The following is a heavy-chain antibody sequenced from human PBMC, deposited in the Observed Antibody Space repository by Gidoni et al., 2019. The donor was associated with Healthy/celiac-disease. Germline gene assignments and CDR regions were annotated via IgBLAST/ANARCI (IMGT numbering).Heavy chain of an antibody. D-gene: IGHD4-17*01. J-gene: IGHJ4*02. CDR1: GFTFSSDA. Sequence: EVQLFASGGGLVQPGRSLRLSCAASGFTFSSDAMSWVRQDPGKGLAWVSAISCSGGSTYYAEAVKGRFTISRDNSKNTLYLQMNSLRAEDTAVYYCANCGYGDYPEPDTYWGQGTLVTVSS. CDR2: ISCSGGST. CDR3: ANCGYGDYPEPDTY. V-gene: IGHV3-23*01.